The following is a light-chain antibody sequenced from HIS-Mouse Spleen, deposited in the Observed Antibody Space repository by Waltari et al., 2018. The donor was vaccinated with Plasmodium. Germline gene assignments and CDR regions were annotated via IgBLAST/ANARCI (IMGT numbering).Light chain of an antibody. Sequence: YELTQPTPVAVSPGQNDRITWPGGALPKKYAYWDQQKSGQAPVLVIYEDSKRPSGIPERFSGSSSGTMATLTISGAQVEDEADYYCYSTDSSGNHRVFGGGTKLTVL. CDR2: EDS. CDR1: ALPKKY. J-gene: IGLJ3*02. V-gene: IGLV3-10*01. CDR3: YSTDSSGNHRV.